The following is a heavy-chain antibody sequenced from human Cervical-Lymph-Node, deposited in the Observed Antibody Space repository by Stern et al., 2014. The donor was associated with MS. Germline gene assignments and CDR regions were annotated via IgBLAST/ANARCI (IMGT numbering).Heavy chain of an antibody. J-gene: IGHJ5*02. V-gene: IGHV1-2*02. CDR1: GYTFNDYY. D-gene: IGHD6-13*01. Sequence: QMQLAQSGAEVKKPGASVKVSCKASGYTFNDYYLHWVRQAPGQGLERMGWIHPKTGGTKYVQNFQGRVTMTRDTSTSTVFMELNRLTSDDTAVYYCARGGYSSSYYRFDPWGQGTLVIVSS. CDR2: IHPKTGGT. CDR3: ARGGYSSSYYRFDP.